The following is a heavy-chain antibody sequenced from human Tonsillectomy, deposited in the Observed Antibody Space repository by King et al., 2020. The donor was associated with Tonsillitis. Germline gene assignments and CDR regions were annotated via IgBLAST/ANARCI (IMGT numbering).Heavy chain of an antibody. CDR3: ARGGWELGDGYFDL. V-gene: IGHV3-21*01. CDR2: ISTSSSYI. Sequence: VQLVESGGGLVKPGGSLRLSCSASGFTFSSYSMNWVRQAPGKGLAWVSFISTSSSYIYYADSVKGRCTISRDNAKNSLYLQMNSLRAEDTDGYYCARGGWELGDGYFDLWGRGTLVTVSS. J-gene: IGHJ2*01. CDR1: GFTFSSYS. D-gene: IGHD1-26*01.